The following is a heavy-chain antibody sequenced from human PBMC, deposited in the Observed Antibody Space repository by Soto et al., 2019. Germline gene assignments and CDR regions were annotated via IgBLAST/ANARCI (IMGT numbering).Heavy chain of an antibody. CDR2: IYYSGST. V-gene: IGHV4-39*01. Sequence: QLQLQESGPGLVKPSETLSLTCTVSGGSISSNSYNWGWIRQPQGKGLKWIGSIYYSGSTYYNPPFNRRVTLSVDRPKKHLSLKLSSLTDADTDVYYCASPYYDSLTGYYSPHHFDYWGQLSLVTVSS. CDR1: GGSISSNSYN. D-gene: IGHD3-9*01. J-gene: IGHJ4*02. CDR3: ASPYYDSLTGYYSPHHFDY.